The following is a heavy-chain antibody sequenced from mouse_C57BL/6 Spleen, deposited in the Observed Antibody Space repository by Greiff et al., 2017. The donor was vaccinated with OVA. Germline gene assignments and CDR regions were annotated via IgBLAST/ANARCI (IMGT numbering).Heavy chain of an antibody. D-gene: IGHD4-1*01. J-gene: IGHJ4*01. V-gene: IGHV5-17*01. Sequence: EVKVVESGGGLVKPGGSLKLSCAASGFTFSDYGMPWVRQAPEKGLELVAYISSGSSTLYYADTVKGRFTISRDNAKNTLFLQMTRLRYEDTAMYYCAKTTGTNYAMDYWGQGTSGTVSS. CDR3: AKTTGTNYAMDY. CDR2: ISSGSSTL. CDR1: GFTFSDYG.